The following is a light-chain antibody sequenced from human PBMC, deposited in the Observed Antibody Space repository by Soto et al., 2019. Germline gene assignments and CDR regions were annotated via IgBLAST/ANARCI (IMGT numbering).Light chain of an antibody. V-gene: IGKV1-5*01. CDR1: QPIRTW. J-gene: IGKJ1*01. CDR3: HQYNYYRPT. Sequence: DIQMTQSPSTLSGAVGDRVSITCRASQPIRTWLAWYQEKPGKAPKLLIYDASSLEGGVPSRFSGSGSGTEFTLTISSLQPDDFATYYCHQYNYYRPTFGQGTKVDIK. CDR2: DAS.